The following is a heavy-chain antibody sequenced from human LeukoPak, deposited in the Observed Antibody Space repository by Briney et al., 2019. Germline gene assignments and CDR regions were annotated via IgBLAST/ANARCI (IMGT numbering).Heavy chain of an antibody. CDR1: GYSISSGYY. Sequence: SETLSLTCTVSGYSISSGYYWGWIRQPPGKGLEWIGSIYHSGSTYYNPSLKSRVTISVDTSKNPFSLKLSSVTAADTAVYYCARADKSSSWSYYYYYYMDVWGKGTTVTVSS. CDR3: ARADKSSSWSYYYYYYMDV. CDR2: IYHSGST. V-gene: IGHV4-38-2*02. J-gene: IGHJ6*03. D-gene: IGHD6-13*01.